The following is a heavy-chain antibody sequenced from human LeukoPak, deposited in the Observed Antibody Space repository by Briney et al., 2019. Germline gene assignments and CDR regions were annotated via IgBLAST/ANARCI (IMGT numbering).Heavy chain of an antibody. V-gene: IGHV1-8*01. CDR2: MNPNSGNT. CDR1: GYTFTSYD. Sequence: ASVKVSCKASGYTFTSYDINWVRQATGQGLGWMGWMNPNSGNTGYAQKFQGRVTMTRNTSISTAYMELSSLRSEDTAVYYCARVNRGSSWKDYYYYMDVWGKGTTVTVSS. J-gene: IGHJ6*03. CDR3: ARVNRGSSWKDYYYYMDV. D-gene: IGHD6-13*01.